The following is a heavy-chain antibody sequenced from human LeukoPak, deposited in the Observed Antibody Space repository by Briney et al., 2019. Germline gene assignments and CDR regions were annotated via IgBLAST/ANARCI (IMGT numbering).Heavy chain of an antibody. CDR1: GFTFSSYA. V-gene: IGHV3-20*01. CDR2: INWNGGST. J-gene: IGHJ4*02. D-gene: IGHD4-23*01. Sequence: PGGSLRLSCAASGFTFSSYAMSWVRQAPGKGLEWVSGINWNGGSTGYADSVKGRFTISRDNAKNSLYLQMNSLRAEDTALYHCAKSHYGGSFDYWGQGTLVTVSS. CDR3: AKSHYGGSFDY.